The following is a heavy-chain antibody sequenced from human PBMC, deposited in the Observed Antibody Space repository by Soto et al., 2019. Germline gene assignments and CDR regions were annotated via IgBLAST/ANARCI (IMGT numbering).Heavy chain of an antibody. CDR1: GFTFSTFG. CDR3: ARHMWDLVEPLVDT. J-gene: IGHJ5*02. V-gene: IGHV3-23*04. Sequence: VQLVESGGGLVQPGGSLRLSCAVSGFTFSTFGMSWVRQPPGKGLEGVSMISGSGTTTYYPDSVKGRFTISRDNSRNTLYLQVHSLRAEDTAVYYCARHMWDLVEPLVDTWGQGTRVTVSP. CDR2: ISGSGTTT. D-gene: IGHD1-1*01.